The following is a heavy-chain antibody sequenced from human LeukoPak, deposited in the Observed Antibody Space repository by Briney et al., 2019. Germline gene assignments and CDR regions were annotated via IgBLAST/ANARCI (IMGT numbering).Heavy chain of an antibody. Sequence: PSETLSLTCTVSGGSISGYYWSWIRQPPGKGLEWIGYIYYSGSTNYNPSLKSRVTISVDTSKNQFSLKLSSVTAADTAVYYCARATNYAILTGYNYFDYWGQGTLVTVFS. CDR1: GGSISGYY. J-gene: IGHJ4*02. D-gene: IGHD3-9*01. CDR3: ARATNYAILTGYNYFDY. V-gene: IGHV4-59*01. CDR2: IYYSGST.